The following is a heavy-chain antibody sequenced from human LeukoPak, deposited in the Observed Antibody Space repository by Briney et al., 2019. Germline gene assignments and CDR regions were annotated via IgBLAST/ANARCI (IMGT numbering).Heavy chain of an antibody. D-gene: IGHD3-3*01. Sequence: SETLSLTCAVYGGSFSGYYWSWIRQPPGKGLEWIGEINHSGSTNYNPSLKCRVTISVDTSKNQFSLKLSSVTAADTAVYYCARFISYDFWSGQDYWGQGTLVTVSS. V-gene: IGHV4-34*01. CDR1: GGSFSGYY. CDR3: ARFISYDFWSGQDY. CDR2: INHSGST. J-gene: IGHJ4*02.